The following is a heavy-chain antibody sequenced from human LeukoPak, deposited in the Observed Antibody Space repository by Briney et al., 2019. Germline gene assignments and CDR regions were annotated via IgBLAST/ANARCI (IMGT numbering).Heavy chain of an antibody. V-gene: IGHV4-59*01. Sequence: SETLSLTCTVSGGSITSYYWSWIRQPPGKGLEWNGYMYYSGNSYYNPSLKSRVTISVDTSKNQFSLKLSSMTAADTAVYYCASYSNSWYYFDYWGQGTLVTVSS. CDR2: MYYSGNS. CDR1: GGSITSYY. CDR3: ASYSNSWYYFDY. D-gene: IGHD6-13*01. J-gene: IGHJ4*02.